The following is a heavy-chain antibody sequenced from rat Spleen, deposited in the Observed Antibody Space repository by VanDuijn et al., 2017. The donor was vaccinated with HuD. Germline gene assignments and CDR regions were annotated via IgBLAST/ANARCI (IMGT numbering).Heavy chain of an antibody. V-gene: IGHV5-19*01. Sequence: VQLVESGGGLVQPGRSLKLSCAASGFSFSNYGMHWIRQTPTRGLEWVASISPSGGTTYYRDSVKGRFTISRDNAKNTVDMQLSSLRSEDTAMYFCAREVSHSGYFDYWGQGVMVTVSS. D-gene: IGHD4-3*01. J-gene: IGHJ2*01. CDR1: GFSFSNYG. CDR3: AREVSHSGYFDY. CDR2: ISPSGGTT.